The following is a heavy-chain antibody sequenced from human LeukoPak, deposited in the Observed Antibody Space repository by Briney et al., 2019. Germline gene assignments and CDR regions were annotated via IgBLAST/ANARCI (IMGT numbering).Heavy chain of an antibody. CDR2: INPSGGST. Sequence: ASVKVSCKASGYTFTSYYMHWVRQAPGQGLEWMGIINPSGGSTSYAQKFQGRVTITADESTSTAYMELSSLRSEDTAVYYCARDSSEFRSLIPHWGQGTLVTVSS. J-gene: IGHJ1*01. V-gene: IGHV1-46*01. CDR1: GYTFTSYY. D-gene: IGHD2-21*01. CDR3: ARDSSEFRSLIPH.